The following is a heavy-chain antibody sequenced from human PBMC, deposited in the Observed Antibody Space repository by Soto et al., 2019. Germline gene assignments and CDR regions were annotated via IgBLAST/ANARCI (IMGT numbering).Heavy chain of an antibody. Sequence: SETLSLTCTVSGGLISSSSYYWGWIRQPPGKGLEWIGSIYYSGSTYYNPSLKSRVTISVDTSKNQFSLKLSSVTAADTAVYYCARVTGLEYVWGSYRFSDYFDYWGEGTLVTVSS. CDR3: ARVTGLEYVWGSYRFSDYFDY. CDR2: IYYSGST. J-gene: IGHJ4*02. CDR1: GGLISSSSYY. D-gene: IGHD3-16*02. V-gene: IGHV4-39*01.